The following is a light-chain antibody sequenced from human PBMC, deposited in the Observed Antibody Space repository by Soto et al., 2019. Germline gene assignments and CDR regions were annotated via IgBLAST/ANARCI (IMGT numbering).Light chain of an antibody. Sequence: DIQMTQSPSTLSASIGDRVTITCRASQSISSWLAWYQQKPGKAPKLLIYDASSLESGVPSRFSGSGSGTEFTLTISSLQPDDSATYYCQQYYSFSRTFGQGTKV. V-gene: IGKV1-5*01. CDR1: QSISSW. J-gene: IGKJ1*01. CDR3: QQYYSFSRT. CDR2: DAS.